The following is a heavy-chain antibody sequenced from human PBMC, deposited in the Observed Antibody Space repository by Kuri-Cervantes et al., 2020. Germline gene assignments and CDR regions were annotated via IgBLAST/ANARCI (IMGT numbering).Heavy chain of an antibody. Sequence: SETLFLTCAVYGGSFSGYYWSWIRQPPGKGLEWIGEINHGGSTNYNPSLKSRVTISVDTSKNQFSLRLSSVTAADTAVYYCARNNYYGSGSYYNHPWFDPWGQGTLVTVSS. D-gene: IGHD3-10*01. J-gene: IGHJ5*02. V-gene: IGHV4-34*01. CDR2: INHGGST. CDR3: ARNNYYGSGSYYNHPWFDP. CDR1: GGSFSGYY.